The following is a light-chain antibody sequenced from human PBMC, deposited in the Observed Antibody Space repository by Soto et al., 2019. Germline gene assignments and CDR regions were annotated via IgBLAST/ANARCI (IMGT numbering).Light chain of an antibody. CDR3: QQRSNWPRMT. V-gene: IGKV3-11*01. Sequence: EIVLTQSPGTLSLSPGERATLSCRASQSVSSYLAWYQQKPGQAPRLLIYDASNRATGIPARFSGSGSGTDFTLTISSLEPEDFAVYYCQQRSNWPRMTFGPGTKVDIK. CDR2: DAS. J-gene: IGKJ3*01. CDR1: QSVSSY.